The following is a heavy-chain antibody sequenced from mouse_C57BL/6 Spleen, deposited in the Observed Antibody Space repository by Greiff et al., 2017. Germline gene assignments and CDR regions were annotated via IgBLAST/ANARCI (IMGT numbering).Heavy chain of an antibody. D-gene: IGHD1-1*01. J-gene: IGHJ4*01. V-gene: IGHV2-9-1*01. CDR2: IWTGGGT. CDR1: GFSLTSYA. CDR3: ARSYQGNYYAMDY. Sequence: VKLVESGPGLVAPSQSLSITCTVSGFSLTSYAISWVRQPPGKGLEWLGVIWTGGGTNYTSALKSRLSISKDNSKSQVFLKMNSLQTDDTARYYCARSYQGNYYAMDYWGQGTSVTVSS.